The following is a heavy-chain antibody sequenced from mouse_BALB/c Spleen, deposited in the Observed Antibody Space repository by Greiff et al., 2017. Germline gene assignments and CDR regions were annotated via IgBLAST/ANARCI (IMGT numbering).Heavy chain of an antibody. D-gene: IGHD3-3*01. CDR1: GYTFTSYY. CDR3: TRGGHAMDY. J-gene: IGHJ4*01. Sequence: VQLQQSGAELVKPGASVKLSCKASGYTFTSYYMYWVKQRPGQGLEWIGGINPSNGGTNFNEKFKSKATLTVDKSSSTAYMQLSSLTSEDSAVYYCTRGGHAMDYWGQGTSVTVSS. V-gene: IGHV1S81*02. CDR2: INPSNGGT.